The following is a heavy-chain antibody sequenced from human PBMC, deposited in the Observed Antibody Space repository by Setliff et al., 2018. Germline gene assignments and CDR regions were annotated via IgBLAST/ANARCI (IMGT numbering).Heavy chain of an antibody. CDR1: GYTFTDFG. V-gene: IGHV1-18*01. CDR2: ISPYSGNV. J-gene: IGHJ4*02. CDR3: ARDAHDYDSSENPIVDY. Sequence: ASVKVSCKASGYTFTDFGINWVRQAPGQGLEWMGWISPYSGNVYSAQKFQDRVTLTTDTSTSTGYMEVRSLTSDDTAIYYCARDAHDYDSSENPIVDYWGQGTLVTVSS. D-gene: IGHD3-22*01.